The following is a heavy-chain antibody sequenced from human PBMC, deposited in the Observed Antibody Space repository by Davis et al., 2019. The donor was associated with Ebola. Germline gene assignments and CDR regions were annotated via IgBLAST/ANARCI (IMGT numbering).Heavy chain of an antibody. CDR1: GFTFSDHY. V-gene: IGHV3-72*01. Sequence: PGGSLRLSCAASGFTFSDHYMDWVRQAPGQGLEWVARIRNKANTYTIEYAASVKGRFTISRDDSKNSLYLQMNSLKTEDTAVYYCATGSASSGWRDFHYWGQGTLVTVSS. CDR3: ATGSASSGWRDFHY. J-gene: IGHJ4*02. D-gene: IGHD6-19*01. CDR2: IRNKANTYTI.